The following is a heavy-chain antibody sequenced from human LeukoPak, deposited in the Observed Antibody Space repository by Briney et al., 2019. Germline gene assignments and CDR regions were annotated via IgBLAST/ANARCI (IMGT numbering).Heavy chain of an antibody. CDR1: GFTFSSYA. J-gene: IGHJ5*02. Sequence: GGSLRLSCAASGFTFSSYAMSWVRQAPGKGLEWVSAISGSGGSTYYADSVKGRFTISRDNAENTLYLQMNSLRAEDTAVYYCASIYYDSSGYYPNWFDPWGQGTLVTVSS. CDR3: ASIYYDSSGYYPNWFDP. V-gene: IGHV3-23*01. CDR2: ISGSGGST. D-gene: IGHD3-22*01.